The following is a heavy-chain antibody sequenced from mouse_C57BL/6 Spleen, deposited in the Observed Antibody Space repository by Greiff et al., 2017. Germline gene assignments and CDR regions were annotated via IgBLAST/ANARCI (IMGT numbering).Heavy chain of an antibody. CDR3: TRDRIYDGYHWYFDV. Sequence: EVQGVESGEGLVKPGGSLKLSCAASGFTFSSYAMSWVRQTPEKRLEWVAYISSGGDYIYYADTVKGRFTISRDNARNTLYLQMSSLKSEDTAMYYCTRDRIYDGYHWYFDVWGTGTTVTVSS. J-gene: IGHJ1*03. CDR1: GFTFSSYA. CDR2: ISSGGDYI. D-gene: IGHD2-3*01. V-gene: IGHV5-9-1*02.